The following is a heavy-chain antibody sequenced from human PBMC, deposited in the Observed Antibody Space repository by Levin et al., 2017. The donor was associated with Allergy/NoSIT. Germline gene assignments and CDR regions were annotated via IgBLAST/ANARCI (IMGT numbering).Heavy chain of an antibody. D-gene: IGHD2-21*01. J-gene: IGHJ5*02. CDR1: GLTFSAYS. V-gene: IGHV3-48*04. Sequence: GGSLRLSCEASGLTFSAYSMSWVRQAPGKGLEWVSYISSSSSIVYYADSVKGRFTVSRDNAKNSLYLHMNSLRADDTAVYYCARDGVPGDGYCDNWFDPWGQGTLVTVSS. CDR2: ISSSSSIV. CDR3: ARDGVPGDGYCDNWFDP.